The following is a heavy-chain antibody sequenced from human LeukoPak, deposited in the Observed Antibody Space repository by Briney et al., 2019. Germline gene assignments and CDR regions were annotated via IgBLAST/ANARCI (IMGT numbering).Heavy chain of an antibody. CDR3: AKGVYGSRSTSLADV. J-gene: IGHJ4*02. CDR2: ISHDGSEK. Sequence: QPGRSLRLSCAASGFTFSSYGMHWVRQAPGKGLEWAAVISHDGSEKYYGDPVKGRFTISRDNSKNTLYLQMNSLRVEDTAVYYCAKGVYGSRSTSLADVWGQGTLVTVSS. D-gene: IGHD3-10*01. CDR1: GFTFSSYG. V-gene: IGHV3-30*18.